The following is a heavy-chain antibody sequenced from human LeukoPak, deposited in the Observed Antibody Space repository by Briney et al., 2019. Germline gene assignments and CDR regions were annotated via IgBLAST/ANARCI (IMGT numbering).Heavy chain of an antibody. CDR1: GGSISSSSYY. CDR2: IYYSGST. CDR3: ARDEGIAAAGPRRSDAFDI. J-gene: IGHJ3*02. D-gene: IGHD6-13*01. V-gene: IGHV4-39*07. Sequence: SETLSLTCTVSGGSISSSSYYWGWIRQPPGKGLEWIGSIYYSGSTYYNPSLKSRVTISVDTSKNQFSLKLSSVTAADTAVYYCARDEGIAAAGPRRSDAFDIWGQGTMVTVSS.